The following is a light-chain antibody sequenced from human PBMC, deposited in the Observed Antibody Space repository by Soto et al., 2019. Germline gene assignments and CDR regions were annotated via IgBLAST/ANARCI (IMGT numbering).Light chain of an antibody. V-gene: IGLV2-8*01. CDR3: SSYAGSNNGV. J-gene: IGLJ3*02. CDR2: DVS. CDR1: SSDVRGYNY. Sequence: QSVLTQPPSASGSPGQSVTISCTGTSSDVRGYNYVSWYQLHPGKAPKLIIYDVSQRPSGVPDRFSGSKSGNTASLTVSGLQAEDEADYYCSSYAGSNNGVFGGGTKLTVL.